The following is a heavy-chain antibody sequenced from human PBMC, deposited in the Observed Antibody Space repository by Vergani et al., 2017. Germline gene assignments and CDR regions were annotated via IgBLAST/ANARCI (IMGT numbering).Heavy chain of an antibody. V-gene: IGHV3-30-3*01. CDR1: GFTFSSYA. Sequence: QVQLVESGGGVVQPGRSLRLSCAASGFTFSSYAMHWVRQAPGKGLEWVAVISYDGSNKYYADSVKGRFTISRDNSKNTLYLQMNSLRAEDTAVYYCARDLNKYDFWSGYHPSHGMDVWGQGTTVTVSS. CDR3: ARDLNKYDFWSGYHPSHGMDV. D-gene: IGHD3-3*01. J-gene: IGHJ6*02. CDR2: ISYDGSNK.